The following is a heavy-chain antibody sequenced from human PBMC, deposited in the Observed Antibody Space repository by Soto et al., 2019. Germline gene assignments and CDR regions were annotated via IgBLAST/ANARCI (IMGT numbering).Heavy chain of an antibody. CDR1: GGTFSSYA. Sequence: QVQLVQSGAEVKKPGSSVKVSCKASGGTFSSYAISWVRQAPGQGLEWMGGIIPISGTANYAQKFQGRVTITADESTSTAYMELSSLRSEDTAVYYCASPEYCSSTSCYYYYYGMDVWGQGTTVTVSS. CDR3: ASPEYCSSTSCYYYYYGMDV. CDR2: IIPISGTA. V-gene: IGHV1-69*01. J-gene: IGHJ6*02. D-gene: IGHD2-2*01.